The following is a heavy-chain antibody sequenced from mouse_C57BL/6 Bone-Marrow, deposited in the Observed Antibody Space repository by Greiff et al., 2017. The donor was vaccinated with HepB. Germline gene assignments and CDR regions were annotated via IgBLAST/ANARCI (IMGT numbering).Heavy chain of an antibody. J-gene: IGHJ3*01. CDR1: GFTFSDYG. D-gene: IGHD2-2*01. V-gene: IGHV5-17*01. Sequence: EVKLVESGGGLVKPGGSLKLSCAASGFTFSDYGMHWVRQAPEKGLEWVAYISSGSSTIYYADTVKGRFTISRDNAKNTLFLQMTSLRSEDTAMYYCARQGIYYGYFWFAYWGQGTLVTVSA. CDR3: ARQGIYYGYFWFAY. CDR2: ISSGSSTI.